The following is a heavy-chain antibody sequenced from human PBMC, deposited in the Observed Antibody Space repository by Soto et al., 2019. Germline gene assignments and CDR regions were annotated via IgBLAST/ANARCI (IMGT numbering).Heavy chain of an antibody. CDR1: GFTFSGYG. D-gene: IGHD6-19*01. CDR3: THTRVNRQCSGWPQGH. CDR2: ISHDGRTK. Sequence: GGSLRLSCAASGFTFSGYGMHWVRQAPGKGLEWVAAISHDGRTKYYADSVKGRFTIPRDNSKSTLDLQMNSLRAEDTAVYSVTHTRVNRQCSGWPQGHWGQGTLVTVSS. V-gene: IGHV3-30*03. J-gene: IGHJ1*01.